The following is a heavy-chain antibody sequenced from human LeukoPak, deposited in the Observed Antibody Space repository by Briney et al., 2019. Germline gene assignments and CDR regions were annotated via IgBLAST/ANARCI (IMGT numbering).Heavy chain of an antibody. Sequence: SETLSLTCSVSGDSVSSNNYYWGWIRQPPGKGLEWIGSINHSEKTFYNPSLKSRVTISVDTSKNQFSLKLSSVTAADTAVYYCARIQLYYYGMDVWGQGTTVTVSS. CDR1: GDSVSSNNYY. CDR3: ARIQLYYYGMDV. CDR2: INHSEKT. V-gene: IGHV4-39*01. D-gene: IGHD5-18*01. J-gene: IGHJ6*02.